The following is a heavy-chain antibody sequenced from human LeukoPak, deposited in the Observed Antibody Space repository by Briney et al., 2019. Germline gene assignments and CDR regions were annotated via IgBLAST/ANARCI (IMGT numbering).Heavy chain of an antibody. V-gene: IGHV3-30*18. CDR2: ISHDGSNK. D-gene: IGHD6-13*01. Sequence: GGSLRLSCAASGFTFSSYGMHWVRQAPGKGLEWVAVISHDGSNKYYADSVKGRFTISRDNSKNTLYLQMNSLRAEDTAVYYCAKDSHSQQLVTEYFDYWGQGTLVTVSS. CDR3: AKDSHSQQLVTEYFDY. J-gene: IGHJ4*02. CDR1: GFTFSSYG.